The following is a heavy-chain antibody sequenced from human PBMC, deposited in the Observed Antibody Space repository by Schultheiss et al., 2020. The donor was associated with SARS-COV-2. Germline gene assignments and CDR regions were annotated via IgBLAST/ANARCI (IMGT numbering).Heavy chain of an antibody. D-gene: IGHD7-27*01. J-gene: IGHJ4*02. V-gene: IGHV4-59*01. Sequence: SETLSLTCTVSGGSIRSYYWSWIRQPPGKGLEWIGYIYYSGSTNYNPSLKSRVTISVDTSKNQFSLKLSSVTAADTAVYYCARHGDLPGSLFDYWGQGTLVTVSS. CDR2: IYYSGST. CDR1: GGSIRSYY. CDR3: ARHGDLPGSLFDY.